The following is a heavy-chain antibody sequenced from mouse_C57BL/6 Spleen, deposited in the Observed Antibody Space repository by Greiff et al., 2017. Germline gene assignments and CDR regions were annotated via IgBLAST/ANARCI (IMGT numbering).Heavy chain of an antibody. D-gene: IGHD1-1*01. Sequence: VQLQQSGPELVKPGASVKMSCKASGYTFTDYNMHWVKQSHGKSLEWIGYINPNNGGTSYNQKFKGKATLTVNKSSSTAYMELRSLTSEDSAVYYCAREGGITTVVAGDCWGHGTTLTVSS. CDR1: GYTFTDYN. J-gene: IGHJ2*01. CDR2: INPNNGGT. CDR3: AREGGITTVVAGDC. V-gene: IGHV1-22*01.